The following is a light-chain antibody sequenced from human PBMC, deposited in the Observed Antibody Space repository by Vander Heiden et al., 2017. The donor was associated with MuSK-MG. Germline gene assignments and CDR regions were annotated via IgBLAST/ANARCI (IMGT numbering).Light chain of an antibody. CDR2: GNS. CDR1: SSNIGAGYD. Sequence: QSVLTPPPSVSGAPGQRVTISCTGSSSNIGAGYDVHWYQQLPGTAPNLLIYGNSNRPSGVPDRFSGSKSGTSASLAITGLQAEDEADYYCQSYDSSLSGSVVFGGGTKLTVL. J-gene: IGLJ2*01. V-gene: IGLV1-40*01. CDR3: QSYDSSLSGSVV.